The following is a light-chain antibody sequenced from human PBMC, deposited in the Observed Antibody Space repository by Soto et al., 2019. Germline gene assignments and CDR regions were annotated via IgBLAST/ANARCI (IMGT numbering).Light chain of an antibody. Sequence: DLCQLPPNKTLSPGERANLSCRASQNVYEYLAWYQQKPGKAPRLLIYDASNRATGIHARCSGRGSGTDLTLTISSLEPEEFAVYYCHLYESAHPTFYEGDKM. V-gene: IGKV3-11*01. CDR3: HLYESAHPT. J-gene: IGKJ4*02. CDR1: QNVYEY. CDR2: DAS.